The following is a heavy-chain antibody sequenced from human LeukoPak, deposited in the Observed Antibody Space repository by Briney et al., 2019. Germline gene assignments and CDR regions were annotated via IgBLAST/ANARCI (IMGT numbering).Heavy chain of an antibody. CDR1: GGSISSYY. D-gene: IGHD6-19*01. CDR3: ARAIAVAGTFAFDY. J-gene: IGHJ4*02. Sequence: PSETLSLTCTVSGGSISSYYWSWIRLPPGKGLEWIGYIYYGGSTNYNPPPKSRVTVSVDTSKHRFSLELSSVTAADTAVYYCARAIAVAGTFAFDYWGQGNLVTVSS. V-gene: IGHV4-59*01. CDR2: IYYGGST.